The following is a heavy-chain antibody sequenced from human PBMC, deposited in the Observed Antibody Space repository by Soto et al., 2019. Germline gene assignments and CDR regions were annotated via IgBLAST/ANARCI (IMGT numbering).Heavy chain of an antibody. Sequence: QVQLVESGGGLVKPGGSLRLSCAASGFTFSDYDMSWIRQAPGKGLEWVSYISSSSSYTNYADSVKGRFTISRDNAKNSLYLQMNSLRADDTAVYYCARDTLTSAFDIWGQGTMVTASS. D-gene: IGHD4-4*01. CDR3: ARDTLTSAFDI. J-gene: IGHJ3*02. V-gene: IGHV3-11*05. CDR1: GFTFSDYD. CDR2: ISSSSSYT.